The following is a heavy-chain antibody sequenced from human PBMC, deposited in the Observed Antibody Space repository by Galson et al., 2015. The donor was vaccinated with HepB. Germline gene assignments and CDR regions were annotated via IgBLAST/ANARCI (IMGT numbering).Heavy chain of an antibody. V-gene: IGHV3-23*01. CDR2: ISGDDVRT. CDR3: ATVGHYYGSGTYYFDY. D-gene: IGHD3-10*01. CDR1: GFTFSSYG. Sequence: SLRLSCAVSGFTFSSYGMSWVRQAPGKGLEWVSGISGDDVRTNYADYVKGRFTISRDKSKNTLYLQLSSLRAEDTAVYYCATVGHYYGSGTYYFDYWGQGTLVTVSS. J-gene: IGHJ4*02.